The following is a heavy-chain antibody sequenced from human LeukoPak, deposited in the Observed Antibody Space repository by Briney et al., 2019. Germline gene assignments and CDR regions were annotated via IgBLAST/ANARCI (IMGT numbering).Heavy chain of an antibody. CDR1: GGSISSSSYY. V-gene: IGHV4-39*01. D-gene: IGHD3-10*01. CDR3: AITLYYYADY. CDR2: IYYSGNT. Sequence: PSETLSLXCTVSGGSISSSSYYWGWIRQPPGKGLEWIGSIYYSGNTYYNPSLKSRVTISVDTSKNQFSLKLSSVTAADTAVYYCAITLYYYADYWGQGTLVTVSS. J-gene: IGHJ4*02.